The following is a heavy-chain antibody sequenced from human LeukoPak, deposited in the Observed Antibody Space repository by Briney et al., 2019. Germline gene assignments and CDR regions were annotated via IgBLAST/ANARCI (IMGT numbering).Heavy chain of an antibody. CDR3: ARDTKN. Sequence: GGSLRLSCAASGFTVSSNYMSWVRQAPGKGLEWVSITYIGGSTYYADSVKGRSTTSRDNSTNTLYLQMNSLRAEDTAIYYCARDTKNWGHGTLVIVSS. CDR1: GFTVSSNY. J-gene: IGHJ4*01. D-gene: IGHD1-1*01. V-gene: IGHV3-53*01. CDR2: TYIGGST.